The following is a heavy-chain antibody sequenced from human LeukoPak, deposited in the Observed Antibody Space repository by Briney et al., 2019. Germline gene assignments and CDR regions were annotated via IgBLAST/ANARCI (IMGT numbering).Heavy chain of an antibody. V-gene: IGHV4-39*01. CDR2: IYYSGST. Sequence: SETLSLTCTVSGGSISSYYWGWIRQPPGKGLEWIGSIYYSGSTYYNPSLKSRVTISVDTSKNQFSLKLSSVTAADTAVYYCARGGGGYDYVWGSYLYYFDYWGQGTLVTVSS. CDR3: ARGGGGYDYVWGSYLYYFDY. J-gene: IGHJ4*02. D-gene: IGHD3-16*01. CDR1: GGSISSYY.